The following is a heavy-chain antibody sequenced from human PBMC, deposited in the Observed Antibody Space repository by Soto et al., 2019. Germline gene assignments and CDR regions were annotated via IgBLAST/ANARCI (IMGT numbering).Heavy chain of an antibody. CDR1: GFSLSDYF. CDR3: ATFFEERGGFDF. CDR2: ISTRSSYT. D-gene: IGHD3-16*01. Sequence: QVQLVESGGGLVKPGGSLRLSCAASGFSLSDYFMSWIRQAPGKGLEWVSYISTRSSYTTYGDSMEGRSSIPRDNAKNSLSLQMTSLRAEDTAVYYSATFFEERGGFDFWGQGTLVTVSS. J-gene: IGHJ4*02. V-gene: IGHV3-11*05.